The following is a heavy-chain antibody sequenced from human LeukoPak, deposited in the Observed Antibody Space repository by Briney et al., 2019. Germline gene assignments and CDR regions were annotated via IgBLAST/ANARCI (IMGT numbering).Heavy chain of an antibody. CDR2: INSDGSTT. CDR3: ARDRGAYGMDV. D-gene: IGHD5-12*01. J-gene: IGHJ6*02. CDR1: GFTFSSFW. V-gene: IGHV3-74*01. Sequence: GGSLRLSCAAAGFTFSSFWMRWVRQAPGEGLVWVSRINSDGSTTSYADSVKGRFSISRDNTKNTLYLQMNSLRAEDTAVYSCARDRGAYGMDVWGQGTTVTVSS.